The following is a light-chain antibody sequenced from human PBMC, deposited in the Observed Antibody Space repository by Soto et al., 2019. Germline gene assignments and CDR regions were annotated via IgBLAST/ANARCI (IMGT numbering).Light chain of an antibody. J-gene: IGKJ5*01. V-gene: IGKV1-39*01. CDR1: HNIDTY. Sequence: IQMTQSPSSLSASVGDRVTITCRASHNIDTYLNWYQQKPGKAPILLIYAASSLQSGVPSRFSGSGSGTDFTLTISSLQPEDFATYYCQQSSSALITFGQGIRLDIK. CDR2: AAS. CDR3: QQSSSALIT.